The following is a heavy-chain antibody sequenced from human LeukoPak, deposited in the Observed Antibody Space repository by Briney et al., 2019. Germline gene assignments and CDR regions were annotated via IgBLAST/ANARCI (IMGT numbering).Heavy chain of an antibody. CDR3: ATTFRGNYYGSGYP. CDR1: GYTFTGYY. V-gene: IGHV1-2*02. Sequence: ASVKVSCKASGYTFTGYYMHWVRQAPGQGLEWMGWINPNSGGTNYAQKFQGRVTMTRDTSISTAYMELSRLRSDDTAVYYCATTFRGNYYGSGYPWGQGTLVTVSS. J-gene: IGHJ5*02. CDR2: INPNSGGT. D-gene: IGHD3-10*01.